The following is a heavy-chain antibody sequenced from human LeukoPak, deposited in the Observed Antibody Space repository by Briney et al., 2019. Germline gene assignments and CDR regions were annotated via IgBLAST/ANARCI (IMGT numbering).Heavy chain of an antibody. CDR1: GGSFSGYY. CDR2: INHSGST. CDR3: ARPRGAGRIAAAGTRGYFDY. V-gene: IGHV4-34*01. D-gene: IGHD6-13*01. J-gene: IGHJ4*02. Sequence: SETLSLTCAVYGGSFSGYYWSWIRQPPGKGLEWIGEINHSGSTNYNPSLKSRVTISVDTSKNQFSLKLSSVTAADTAVYYCARPRGAGRIAAAGTRGYFDYWGQGTLVTVSS.